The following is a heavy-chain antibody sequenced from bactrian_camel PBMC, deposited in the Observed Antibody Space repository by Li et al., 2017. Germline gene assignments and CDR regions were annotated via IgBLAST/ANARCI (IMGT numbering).Heavy chain of an antibody. J-gene: IGHJ4*01. V-gene: IGHV3S6*01. Sequence: HVQLVESGGGLVQPGGSLRLSCAASGLAVSLYSWNWVRQVPGKEREGVAVIDRDGTTAYADSVKGRFTISKDKDHVKNTLFLEMTNLKADDTAMYYCTADTVKASLATIAQFAAYEGHGTQVTVS. D-gene: IGHD4*01. CDR1: GLAVSLYS. CDR2: IDRDGTTA.